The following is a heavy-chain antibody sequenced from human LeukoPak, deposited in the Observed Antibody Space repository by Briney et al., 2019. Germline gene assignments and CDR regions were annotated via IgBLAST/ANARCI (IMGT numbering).Heavy chain of an antibody. D-gene: IGHD2-15*01. CDR1: GYTFTSYD. CDR2: MNPNSGNT. V-gene: IGHV1-8*01. Sequence: ASVKVSCKASGYTFTSYDINWVRQATGQGLEWMGWMNPNSGNTGYAQKFQGRVTMTRDMSTSTVYMELSSLRSEDTAVYYCASLGYCSGGSCYGQDAFDIWGQGTMVTVSS. J-gene: IGHJ3*02. CDR3: ASLGYCSGGSCYGQDAFDI.